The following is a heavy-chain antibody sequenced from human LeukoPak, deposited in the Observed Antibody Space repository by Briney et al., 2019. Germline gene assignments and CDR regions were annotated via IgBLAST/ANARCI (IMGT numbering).Heavy chain of an antibody. CDR2: MNPNSGNT. J-gene: IGHJ6*02. CDR3: ARETGLLRYFDWTHYYGMDV. Sequence: ASVRVSCKASGYTFTSYDINWVRQATGQGLEWMGWMNPNSGNTGYAQKFQGRVTMTRNTSISTAYMELSSLRSEDTAVYYCARETGLLRYFDWTHYYGMDVWGQGTTVTVPS. CDR1: GYTFTSYD. V-gene: IGHV1-8*01. D-gene: IGHD3-9*01.